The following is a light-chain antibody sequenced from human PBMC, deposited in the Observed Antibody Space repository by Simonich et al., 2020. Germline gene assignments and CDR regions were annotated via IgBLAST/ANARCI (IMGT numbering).Light chain of an antibody. CDR2: DVS. Sequence: QSALTQPASVSGSPVQSITISCTGTSSDVGGYNYDTWYQQHPGKAPKLMLYDVSKRPSGVSNRFSGSKSGNTASLTISGVQAEDEADYYCSSYTSSSTWVFGGGTKLTVL. CDR1: SSDVGGYNY. V-gene: IGLV2-14*01. J-gene: IGLJ3*02. CDR3: SSYTSSSTWV.